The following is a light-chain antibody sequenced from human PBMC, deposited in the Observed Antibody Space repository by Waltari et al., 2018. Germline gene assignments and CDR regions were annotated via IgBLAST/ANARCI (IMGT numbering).Light chain of an antibody. Sequence: QSALTQPPSASGSPGQSVTISCTGPSSDVGGYNHVSWYQQQPGKAPQLMIYQVTKRPSGVPARFSGSKSGNLASLTVSGLQADDEADYYCSSYADDNNVLFGGGTKLTVL. J-gene: IGLJ2*01. CDR3: SSYADDNNVL. CDR2: QVT. V-gene: IGLV2-8*01. CDR1: SSDVGGYNH.